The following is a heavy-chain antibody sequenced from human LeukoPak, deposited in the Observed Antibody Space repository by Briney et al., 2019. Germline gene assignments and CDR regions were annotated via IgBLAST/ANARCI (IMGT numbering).Heavy chain of an antibody. CDR1: GFTFSSYG. V-gene: IGHV3-23*01. CDR2: ISGSGGNT. D-gene: IGHD3-22*01. J-gene: IGHJ1*01. Sequence: PGGSLRLSCAASGFTFSSYGMSWVRQAPGKGLEWVSAISGSGGNTHYADSVKGRFTISRDNSKNTVYLQMNSLRAEDTAVYYCAKSRGYYYDPAEYFQHWGQGTLVTVSS. CDR3: AKSRGYYYDPAEYFQH.